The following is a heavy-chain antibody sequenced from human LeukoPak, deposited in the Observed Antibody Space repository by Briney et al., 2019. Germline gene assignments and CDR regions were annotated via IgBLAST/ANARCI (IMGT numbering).Heavy chain of an antibody. J-gene: IGHJ3*02. V-gene: IGHV1-18*01. CDR3: ARDQEGIVGTTSAFDI. CDR2: ISAYNGNT. CDR1: GYTFTSYA. Sequence: ASVKVSCKASGYTFTSYAMNWVRQAPGPGLEWMGWISAYNGNTNYAQKLQGRVTMTTDTSTSTAYMELRSLRSDDTAVYYCARDQEGIVGTTSAFDIWGQGTMVTVSS. D-gene: IGHD1-26*01.